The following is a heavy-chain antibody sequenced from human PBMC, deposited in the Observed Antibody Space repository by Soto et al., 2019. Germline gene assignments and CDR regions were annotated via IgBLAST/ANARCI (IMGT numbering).Heavy chain of an antibody. Sequence: GQRLEWMGWINAGNGNTNYSQKFQGRVTITRDKSASTAYMELSSLRSEDTALYYCASGSGYDLHDYWGQGTLVTVSS. CDR3: ASGSGYDLHDY. CDR2: INAGNGNT. D-gene: IGHD5-12*01. J-gene: IGHJ4*02. V-gene: IGHV1-3*01.